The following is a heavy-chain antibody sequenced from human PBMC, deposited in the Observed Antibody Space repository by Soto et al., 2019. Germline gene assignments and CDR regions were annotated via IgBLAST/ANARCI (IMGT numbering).Heavy chain of an antibody. CDR1: GYSFTSYW. CDR3: AGASYDILTGYHANAFDI. D-gene: IGHD3-9*01. CDR2: IYPGDSDT. Sequence: GSVKISCQVPGYSFTSYWLVWVLQIPGKGVEWMGIIYPGDSDTRYSPSFQGQVTISADKSISTAYLQWSSLKASDTAMYYCAGASYDILTGYHANAFDIWGQGTMVTVSS. V-gene: IGHV5-51*01. J-gene: IGHJ3*02.